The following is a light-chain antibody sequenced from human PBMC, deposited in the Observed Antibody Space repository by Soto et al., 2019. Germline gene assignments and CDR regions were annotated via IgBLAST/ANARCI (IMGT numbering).Light chain of an antibody. J-gene: IGKJ1*01. V-gene: IGKV3-20*01. CDR2: AAS. CDR3: QQYGTTPQT. Sequence: ESVWMESGCTLSLSQGERATLSCRASQSVSSNYLGWYQQKPGQAPRLLIYAASSRATGIPDRFSGSGSGTDFTLTISRLEPEDFAVYYCQQYGTTPQTFGQRTKVAIK. CDR1: QSVSSNY.